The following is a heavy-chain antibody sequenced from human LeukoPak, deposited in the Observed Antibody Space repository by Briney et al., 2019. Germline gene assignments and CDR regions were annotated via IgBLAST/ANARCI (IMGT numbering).Heavy chain of an antibody. CDR1: GFTFSKYW. J-gene: IGHJ3*02. CDR2: INTDGTVT. D-gene: IGHD2-2*01. CDR3: ARGLSTVNDAFDI. V-gene: IGHV3-74*01. Sequence: PGGSLRLSCAASGFTFSKYWMLWVRQAPGKGLESVSRINTDGTVTTYADSVKGRFTVSRDNADNTMFLQMNSVRDEDTAVYYCARGLSTVNDAFDIWGQGTMVTVSS.